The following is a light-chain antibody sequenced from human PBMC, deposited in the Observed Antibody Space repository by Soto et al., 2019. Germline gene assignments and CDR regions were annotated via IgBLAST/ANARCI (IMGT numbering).Light chain of an antibody. CDR3: QQHNTAPLT. J-gene: IGKJ4*01. CDR2: AAS. V-gene: IGKV1-9*01. Sequence: DTQLTQSPSFLSASVGDRVTITCRASQAINNYLAWYKQKPVKAPKLLIYAASTLQSGVPSRFSGSGSGREFSLTISSLQPEDFASYYCQQHNTAPLTFGGGTKVEIK. CDR1: QAINNY.